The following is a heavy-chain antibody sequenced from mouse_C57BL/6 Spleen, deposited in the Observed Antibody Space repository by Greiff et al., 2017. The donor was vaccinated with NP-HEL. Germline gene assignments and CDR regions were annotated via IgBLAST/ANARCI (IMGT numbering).Heavy chain of an antibody. V-gene: IGHV1-53*01. CDR2: INPSNGGT. J-gene: IGHJ1*03. D-gene: IGHD1-1*01. CDR3: AREDYDGSSSYWYFDV. Sequence: QVQLQQPGTELVKPGASVKLSCKASGYTFTSYWMHWVKQRPGQGLEWIGNINPSNGGTNYNEKFKSKATLTVDKSSSTAYMQLSSLTSEDSAVYYCAREDYDGSSSYWYFDVWGTGTTVTVSS. CDR1: GYTFTSYW.